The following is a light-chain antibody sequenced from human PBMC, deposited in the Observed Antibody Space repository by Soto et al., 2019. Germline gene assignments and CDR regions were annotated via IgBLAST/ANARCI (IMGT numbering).Light chain of an antibody. J-gene: IGLJ2*01. CDR1: SSDVGGYNY. CDR2: EVS. Sequence: QSALTQPASVSGSPGQSITISCTGTSSDVGGYNYVSWYQQHPGKAPKLMIYEVSKRPSGVSNRFSGSKSGNTASLTNSGLQAEDEADYYCSSYTSSSTRVFGGGTKLTVL. V-gene: IGLV2-14*01. CDR3: SSYTSSSTRV.